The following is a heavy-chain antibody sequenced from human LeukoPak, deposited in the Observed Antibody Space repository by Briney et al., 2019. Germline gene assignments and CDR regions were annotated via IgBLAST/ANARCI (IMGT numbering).Heavy chain of an antibody. D-gene: IGHD6-13*01. CDR1: GYSISSGYY. V-gene: IGHV4-38-2*02. CDR3: ARVAAGIGFFQH. Sequence: SETLSLTCIVSGYSISSGYYWGWIRQPPGKGLEWIGNIHHSGSTYYNPSLKSRVTISVDTSKNQLSLKLSSVTAAATAVYYCARVAAGIGFFQHWGQGTLVTVSS. CDR2: IHHSGST. J-gene: IGHJ1*01.